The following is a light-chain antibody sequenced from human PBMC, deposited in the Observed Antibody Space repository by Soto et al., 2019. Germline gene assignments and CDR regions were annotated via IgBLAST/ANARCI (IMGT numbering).Light chain of an antibody. CDR1: QSITSY. CDR3: QQSYSTPPT. CDR2: AAS. Sequence: DIQMTQSPSSLSASVGDRVTITCRASQSITSYLNWYQQKPGKAPELLIYAASSLQSGVPSRFSGSASGTDFTLAISSLQPEDVATYFCQQSYSTPPTFGQGTKVELK. J-gene: IGKJ1*01. V-gene: IGKV1-39*01.